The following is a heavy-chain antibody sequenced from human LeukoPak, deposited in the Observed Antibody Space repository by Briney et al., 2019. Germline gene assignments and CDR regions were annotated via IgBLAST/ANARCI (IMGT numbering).Heavy chain of an antibody. V-gene: IGHV4-34*01. Sequence: SETLSLTCAVYGGSFSGYYWSWIRQPPGKGLEWIGEINHSGSTNYNPSLKSRVTISVDTSKNQFSLKLSSVTAADTAVYYCAREGWAGDLFLYYYYGMDVWGQETAVTVSS. CDR2: INHSGST. J-gene: IGHJ6*02. D-gene: IGHD2-21*01. CDR1: GGSFSGYY. CDR3: AREGWAGDLFLYYYYGMDV.